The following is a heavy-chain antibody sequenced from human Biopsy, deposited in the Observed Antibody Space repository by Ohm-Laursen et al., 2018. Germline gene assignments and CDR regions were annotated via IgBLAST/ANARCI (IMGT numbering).Heavy chain of an antibody. CDR1: GYYFTSNY. V-gene: IGHV1-46*01. J-gene: IGHJ5*02. D-gene: IGHD3-3*01. Sequence: ASVKVSCKTSGYYFTSNYIHWVRQAPGQGLQWMAAIDTSGGSTHYSQTFMGRVTVTRDTSTTTVYMEMSSLRSEDTAVYFCARGGFWSCLSWFDPWGQGTLVIVSS. CDR3: ARGGFWSCLSWFDP. CDR2: IDTSGGST.